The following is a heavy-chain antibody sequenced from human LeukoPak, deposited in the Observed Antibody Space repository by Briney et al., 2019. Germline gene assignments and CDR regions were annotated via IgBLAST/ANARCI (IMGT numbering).Heavy chain of an antibody. CDR2: INPNSGGT. D-gene: IGHD3-16*02. Sequence: ASVKVSCKASGYTFTSYGISWVRQAPGQGLEWMGWINPNSGGTNYAQKFQGWVTMTRDTSISTAYMELSRLRSDDTAVYYCARGGGNYRPPDYWGQGTLVTVSS. CDR1: GYTFTSYG. V-gene: IGHV1-2*04. J-gene: IGHJ4*02. CDR3: ARGGGNYRPPDY.